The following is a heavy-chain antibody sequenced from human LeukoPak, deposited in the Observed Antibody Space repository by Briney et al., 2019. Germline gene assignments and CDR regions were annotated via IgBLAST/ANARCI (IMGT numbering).Heavy chain of an antibody. CDR3: ARGGLQGSYYYYYGMDV. D-gene: IGHD1-26*01. V-gene: IGHV4-4*07. CDR2: IYSSGNT. CDR1: GGSISSYY. J-gene: IGHJ6*02. Sequence: PSETLSLTCTVSGGSISSYYWTWIRLPAGKGLEWIGRIYSSGNTNSNPSLRGRVTMSIDTSKNQFSLRLNSVTAADTAVYYCARGGLQGSYYYYYGMDVWGQGTTVTVSS.